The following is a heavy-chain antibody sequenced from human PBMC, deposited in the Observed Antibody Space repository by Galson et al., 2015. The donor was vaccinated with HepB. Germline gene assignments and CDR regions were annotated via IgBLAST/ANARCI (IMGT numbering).Heavy chain of an antibody. Sequence: SETLSLTCTVSGGSISSGSYSWGWIRQPPGKGLEWIATVYYSGSTYYNPSLKSRLTTSVDTSKNQFSLKLRSVTAADTAVYFCARSGRGVPYFFDYWGQGTLVTLSS. CDR2: VYYSGST. D-gene: IGHD3-10*01. CDR1: GGSISSGSYS. V-gene: IGHV4-39*01. J-gene: IGHJ4*02. CDR3: ARSGRGVPYFFDY.